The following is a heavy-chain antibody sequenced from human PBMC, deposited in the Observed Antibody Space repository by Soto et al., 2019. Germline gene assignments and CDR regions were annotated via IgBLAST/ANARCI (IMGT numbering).Heavy chain of an antibody. CDR2: IFYSGST. CDR3: ARDLGIATAGTILGYY. J-gene: IGHJ4*02. V-gene: IGHV4-31*03. D-gene: IGHD6-13*01. Sequence: LSLTCTVSGGSISSGGYYWSWIRQHPGKGLEWIGYIFYSGSTYFNPSLKSRVSISVDTSKNQFSLKLSSVTAADTAVYYCARDLGIATAGTILGYYWGQGTLVNVSS. CDR1: GGSISSGGYY.